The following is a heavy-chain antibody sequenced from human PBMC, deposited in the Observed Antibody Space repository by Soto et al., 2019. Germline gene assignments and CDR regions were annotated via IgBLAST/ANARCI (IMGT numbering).Heavy chain of an antibody. CDR3: ARDLGYCTNRVCSQPDY. CDR1: GYTFTGYY. Sequence: ASVKVSCKASGYTFTGYYMHWVRQAPGQGLEWMGWINPNSGGTNYAQKFQGRVTMTRDTSISTAYMELSRLRSDDTAVYYCARDLGYCTNRVCSQPDYWGQGTLVTVSS. D-gene: IGHD2-8*01. J-gene: IGHJ4*02. CDR2: INPNSGGT. V-gene: IGHV1-2*02.